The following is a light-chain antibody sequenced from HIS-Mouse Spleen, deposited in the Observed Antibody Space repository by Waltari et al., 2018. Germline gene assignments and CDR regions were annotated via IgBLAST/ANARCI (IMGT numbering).Light chain of an antibody. CDR1: ASQKKY. J-gene: IGLJ2*01. CDR3: YSTDSSGNHRV. CDR2: EDS. Sequence: SYELTQQPSLSVSPGQTARTTCPGQASQKKYAYWYQQTSGQAHVLVIYEDSKRPSGIPERFSGSSSGTMATLTISGAQVEDEADYYCYSTDSSGNHRVFGGGTKLTVL. V-gene: IGLV3-10*01.